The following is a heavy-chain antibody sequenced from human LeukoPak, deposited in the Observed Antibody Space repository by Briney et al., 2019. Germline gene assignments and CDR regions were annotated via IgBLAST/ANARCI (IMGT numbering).Heavy chain of an antibody. CDR1: GGSISSYY. CDR2: IYYSGGTGGT. CDR3: VRHGPSYYTPFRP. V-gene: IGHV4-59*08. D-gene: IGHD2-21*01. J-gene: IGHJ5*02. Sequence: SETLSLTCTVSGGSISSYYWSWIRQPPGKGLEWIGYIYYSGGTGGTNYNPSLNSRVTISLDTSKNQFSLKLTSVTAADTAVYYCVRHGPSYYTPFRPWGQGILVTVSS.